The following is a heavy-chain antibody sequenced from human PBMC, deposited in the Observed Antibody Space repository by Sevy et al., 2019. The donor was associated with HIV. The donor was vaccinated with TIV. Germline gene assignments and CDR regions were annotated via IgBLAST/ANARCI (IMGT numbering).Heavy chain of an antibody. CDR3: VRDKRESCTGAGSYPFDY. J-gene: IGHJ4*02. CDR2: ISTYSGDT. CDR1: GYTFTNYA. V-gene: IGHV1-18*01. Sequence: ATVKVSCETSGYTFTNYAISWVGQAPGQGLEWMGWISTYSGDTNYAQNLQGRVTMTTDSSTSTAYMDLRSLRSDDTALHYCVRDKRESCTGAGSYPFDYWGQGTMVTVSS. D-gene: IGHD3-10*01.